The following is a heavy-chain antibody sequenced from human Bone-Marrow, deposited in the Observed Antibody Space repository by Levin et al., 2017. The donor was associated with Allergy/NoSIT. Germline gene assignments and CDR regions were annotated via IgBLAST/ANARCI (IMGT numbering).Heavy chain of an antibody. CDR2: IKQDGSEK. CDR1: GFTFSSYW. CDR3: ARDTPTSQYYYDSSGREGFDY. V-gene: IGHV3-7*01. D-gene: IGHD3-22*01. J-gene: IGHJ4*02. Sequence: GGSLRLSCAASGFTFSSYWMSWVRQAPGKGLEWVANIKQDGSEKYYVDSVKGRFTISRDNAKNSLYLQMNSLRAEDTAVYYCARDTPTSQYYYDSSGREGFDYWGQGTLVTVSS.